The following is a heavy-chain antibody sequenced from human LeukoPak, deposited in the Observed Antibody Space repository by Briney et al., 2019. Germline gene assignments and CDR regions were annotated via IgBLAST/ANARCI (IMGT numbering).Heavy chain of an antibody. D-gene: IGHD6-19*01. CDR1: GGSISSYY. Sequence: TSETLSLTCTVSGGSISSYYWSWIRQPPGKGLEWIGYIHYSGSTKYNPSLKSRVAISVDASKNQFSLKLSSVTAADTAVYYCARSSDWYDALDYWGQGTLVTVSS. CDR3: ARSSDWYDALDY. CDR2: IHYSGST. J-gene: IGHJ4*02. V-gene: IGHV4-59*08.